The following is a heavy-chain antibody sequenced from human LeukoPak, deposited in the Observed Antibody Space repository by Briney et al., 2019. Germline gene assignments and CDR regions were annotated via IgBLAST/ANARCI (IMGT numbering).Heavy chain of an antibody. Sequence: GGSLRLSCAASGFTFSNYAMSWVRQAPGKGLEWVAVISYDGSNKYYADSVKGRFTISRDNSKNTLYLQMNSLRAEDTAVYYCAKSATVTPYGMDVWGQGTTVTVSS. D-gene: IGHD4-17*01. CDR2: ISYDGSNK. CDR1: GFTFSNYA. CDR3: AKSATVTPYGMDV. V-gene: IGHV3-30*18. J-gene: IGHJ6*02.